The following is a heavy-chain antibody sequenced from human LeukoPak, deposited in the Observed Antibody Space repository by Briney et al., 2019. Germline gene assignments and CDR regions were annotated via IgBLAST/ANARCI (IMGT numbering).Heavy chain of an antibody. CDR1: GFTFDEYA. CDR2: ISWNSANI. CDR3: ARRNSWYGLDH. J-gene: IGHJ4*02. V-gene: IGHV3-9*01. D-gene: IGHD6-13*01. Sequence: PGGSLRLSCVASGFTFDEYAMHWVRQVPGKGLEWVSGISWNSANIVYADSVKGRFTVYRDNAKTSLYLQMNSLSGDDTALYYCARRNSWYGLDHWGPGTLVSVSS.